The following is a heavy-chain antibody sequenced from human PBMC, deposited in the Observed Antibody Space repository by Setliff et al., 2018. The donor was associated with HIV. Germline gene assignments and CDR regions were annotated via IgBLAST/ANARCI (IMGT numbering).Heavy chain of an antibody. CDR3: VRGIVGASVFNY. V-gene: IGHV3-74*01. Sequence: GGSLRLSCAASGSTFGSQWMHCVRQAPGKGLVWVSRISPDGSVINYAGSVKGRFTISRDNAKNTLYLQMNGLRAEDTAVYYCVRGIVGASVFNYWGQGTQVTVSS. CDR1: GSTFGSQW. J-gene: IGHJ4*02. CDR2: ISPDGSVI. D-gene: IGHD1-26*01.